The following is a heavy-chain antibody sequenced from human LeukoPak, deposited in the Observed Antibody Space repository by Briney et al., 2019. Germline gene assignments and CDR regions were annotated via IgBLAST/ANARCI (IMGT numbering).Heavy chain of an antibody. J-gene: IGHJ4*02. V-gene: IGHV4-34*01. Sequence: PSETLSLTCAVYGGSFSGYYWSWIRQPPGKGLEWIGEINHSGSTNYNPSLKSRVAISVDTSKNQFSLKLSSVTAADTAVYYCAREWRSTSSRPLDSWGQGSLVTVSS. CDR3: AREWRSTSSRPLDS. D-gene: IGHD2-2*01. CDR2: INHSGST. CDR1: GGSFSGYY.